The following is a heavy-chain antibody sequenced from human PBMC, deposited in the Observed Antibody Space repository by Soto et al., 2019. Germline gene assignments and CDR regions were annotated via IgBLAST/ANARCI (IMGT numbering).Heavy chain of an antibody. CDR3: ASLTTVTTYYYYGMDV. J-gene: IGHJ6*02. CDR1: GFTFSSYG. V-gene: IGHV3-33*01. Sequence: QVQLVESGGGVVQPGRSLRLSCAASGFTFSSYGMHWVRQAPGQGLEWVAVIWYDGSNKYYADSVKGRFTISRDNSKNTLYLQMNSLRAEDTAVYYCASLTTVTTYYYYGMDVWGQGTTVTVSS. CDR2: IWYDGSNK. D-gene: IGHD4-17*01.